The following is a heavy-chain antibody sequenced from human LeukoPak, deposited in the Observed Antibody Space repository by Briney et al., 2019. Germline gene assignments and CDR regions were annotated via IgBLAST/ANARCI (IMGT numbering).Heavy chain of an antibody. D-gene: IGHD6-13*01. CDR3: AREQQLVRSGFDY. J-gene: IGHJ4*02. V-gene: IGHV1-46*01. CDR1: GYTFTSHY. Sequence: ASVKVSCKASGYTFTSHYMHWVRQAPGQGLEWMGIINPSGGSTSYAQKFQGRVTMTRDMSTSTVYMELSSLRSEDTAVYYCAREQQLVRSGFDYWGQGTLVTVSS. CDR2: INPSGGST.